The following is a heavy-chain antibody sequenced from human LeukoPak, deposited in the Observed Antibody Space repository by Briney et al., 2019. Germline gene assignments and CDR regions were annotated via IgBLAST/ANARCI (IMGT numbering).Heavy chain of an antibody. CDR1: GYTLNNYA. J-gene: IGHJ4*02. V-gene: IGHV3-23*01. Sequence: GGSLRHSCAHPGYTLNNYAMSWGRQAPGKGLEWLSAISVRDGDTHYAASLEGRFTISSDKAKNTVYLQMQSLRAEDTAVYYCARRSHLTGYFDYWGQGTLVTVSS. CDR2: ISVRDGDT. D-gene: IGHD1-20*01. CDR3: ARRSHLTGYFDY.